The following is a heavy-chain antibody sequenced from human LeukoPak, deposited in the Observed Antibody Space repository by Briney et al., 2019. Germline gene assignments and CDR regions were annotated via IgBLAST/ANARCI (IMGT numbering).Heavy chain of an antibody. D-gene: IGHD6-13*01. Sequence: PGGSLRLSCAASGFTFSSYSMNWVRQAPGKGLEWVSSISSSSSYIYYADSVKGRFTIFRDNSKNTLYLQMNSLRAEDTAVYYCARGITAAGSYYFDYWGQGTRVTVSS. CDR2: ISSSSSYI. V-gene: IGHV3-21*04. CDR1: GFTFSSYS. CDR3: ARGITAAGSYYFDY. J-gene: IGHJ4*02.